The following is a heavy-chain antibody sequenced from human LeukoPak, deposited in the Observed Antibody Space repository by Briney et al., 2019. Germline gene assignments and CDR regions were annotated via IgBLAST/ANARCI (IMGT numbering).Heavy chain of an antibody. J-gene: IGHJ6*03. D-gene: IGHD3-10*01. CDR2: ISAYNGNT. Sequence: ASVKVSCKASGYTFTSYGISWVRQAPGQGLEWMGWISAYNGNTNYAQKLQGRVTMTTDTSTSTAYMELRSLRSDDAAVYYCARVPSGMVRPYYMDVWGKGTTVTISS. CDR1: GYTFTSYG. CDR3: ARVPSGMVRPYYMDV. V-gene: IGHV1-18*01.